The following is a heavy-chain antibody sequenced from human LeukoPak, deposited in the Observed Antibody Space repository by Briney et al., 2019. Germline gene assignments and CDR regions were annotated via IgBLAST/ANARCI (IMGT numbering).Heavy chain of an antibody. CDR3: AKDYDYDSSFFDY. Sequence: GGSLRLSCAASGFTFSSYGMHWVRQAPGKGLEWVAVISYDGSNKYYADSVKGRFTISRDNSKNTLYLQMNSLRAEDMAVYYCAKDYDYDSSFFDYWGQGTLVTVSS. CDR1: GFTFSSYG. CDR2: ISYDGSNK. D-gene: IGHD3-22*01. V-gene: IGHV3-30*18. J-gene: IGHJ4*02.